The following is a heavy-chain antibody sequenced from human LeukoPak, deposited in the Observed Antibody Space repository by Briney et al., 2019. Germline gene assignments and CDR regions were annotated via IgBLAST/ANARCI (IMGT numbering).Heavy chain of an antibody. CDR2: ISSSSSYI. CDR1: GFTFSSYS. D-gene: IGHD3-16*02. Sequence: GGSLRLSCAASGFTFSSYSMNWVRQAPGKGLEWVSSISSSSSYIYYADSVKGRFTISRDNAKNSLYLQMNSLRAEDTAVYYCARDLFPSNDYVWGSYRYPVDYWGQGTLVTVS. V-gene: IGHV3-21*01. CDR3: ARDLFPSNDYVWGSYRYPVDY. J-gene: IGHJ4*02.